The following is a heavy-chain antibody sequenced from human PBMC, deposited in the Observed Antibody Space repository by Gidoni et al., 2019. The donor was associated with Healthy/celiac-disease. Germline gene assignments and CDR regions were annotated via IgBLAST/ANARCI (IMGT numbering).Heavy chain of an antibody. CDR3: AKDKGGEPTLGWFDP. CDR2: ISWNSGSI. D-gene: IGHD3-10*01. V-gene: IGHV3-9*01. CDR1: GFTFDDYA. J-gene: IGHJ5*02. Sequence: EVQLVESGGGLVQPGRSLRLSGAASGFTFDDYAMHWVRQAPGKGLEWVSGISWNSGSIGYADSVKGRFTISRDNAKNSLYLQMNSLRAEDTALYYCAKDKGGEPTLGWFDPWGQGTLVTVSS.